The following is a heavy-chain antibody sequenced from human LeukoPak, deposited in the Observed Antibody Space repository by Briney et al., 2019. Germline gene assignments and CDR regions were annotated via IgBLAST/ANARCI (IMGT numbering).Heavy chain of an antibody. CDR1: GFTFSSYW. V-gene: IGHV3-7*01. CDR2: IKQDGSEK. D-gene: IGHD3-22*01. Sequence: PGGSLRLSCAASGFTFSSYWMSWVRQAPGKGLEWVANIKQDGSEKYYVDSVKGRFTISRDNAKNSLYLQMNSLRAEDTAVYYCARDSRAYDSSGYYYPNDAFDIWGQGTMVTVSS. J-gene: IGHJ3*02. CDR3: ARDSRAYDSSGYYYPNDAFDI.